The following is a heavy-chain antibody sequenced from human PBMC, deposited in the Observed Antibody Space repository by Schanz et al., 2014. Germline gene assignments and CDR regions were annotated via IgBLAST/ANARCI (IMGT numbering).Heavy chain of an antibody. J-gene: IGHJ4*02. V-gene: IGHV3-21*05. Sequence: EVQLVESGGGLVKPGGSLRLSCAASGFTFSNYSMNWVRQAPGKGLEWVSYISSSSSYTNYADSVKGRFTISRDNAKNSLYLQMDSLRAEDTAVYYCAKDGRLPYYGTGSDFDYWGQGTLVAVSS. CDR3: AKDGRLPYYGTGSDFDY. D-gene: IGHD3-22*01. CDR2: ISSSSSYT. CDR1: GFTFSNYS.